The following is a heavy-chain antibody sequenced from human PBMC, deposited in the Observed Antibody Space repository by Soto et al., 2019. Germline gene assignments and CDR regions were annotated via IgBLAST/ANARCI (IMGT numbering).Heavy chain of an antibody. CDR1: GFTFSSYG. D-gene: IGHD2-21*02. V-gene: IGHV3-30*18. CDR2: TSCDGTYK. J-gene: IGHJ4*02. CDR3: AKGGLACCGSDCSPIYSDY. Sequence: GGSLRLSCAASGFTFSSYGMHWVRQAPGKGLEWVAVTSCDGTYKYYADSVKGRFTISRDNSKNTLYLQMNGLRAEDAAVYYCAKGGLACCGSDCSPIYSDYWGQGT.